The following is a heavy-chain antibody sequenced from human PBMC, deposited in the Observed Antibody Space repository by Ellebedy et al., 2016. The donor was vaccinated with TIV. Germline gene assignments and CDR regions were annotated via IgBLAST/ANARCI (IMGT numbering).Heavy chain of an antibody. CDR2: MWYDGFNK. CDR1: GFSFSTYG. D-gene: IGHD3-9*01. Sequence: GESLKISCAASGFSFSTYGMPWVRQPPGQRQEWVAVMWYDGFNKDYADSVTDRFPISRDNSKSTLYLEMKSLRVEDTAVYYCAREQSPYYEILTGSFDYWGQGALVTVSS. V-gene: IGHV3-33*01. J-gene: IGHJ4*02. CDR3: AREQSPYYEILTGSFDY.